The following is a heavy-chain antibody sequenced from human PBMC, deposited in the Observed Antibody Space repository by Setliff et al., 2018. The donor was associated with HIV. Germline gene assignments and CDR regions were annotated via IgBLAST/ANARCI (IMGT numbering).Heavy chain of an antibody. Sequence: SETLSLTCAVSGSSISNGYYWGWIRQPPGKGLEWIGSIYHSGSTYYNPSLKSRVTISVDTSKNQFSLKLSSVTAADTAVYYCARVVTMVRGAYYFDYWGQGTLVTVS. J-gene: IGHJ4*02. CDR2: IYHSGST. V-gene: IGHV4-38-2*01. CDR3: ARVVTMVRGAYYFDY. CDR1: GSSISNGYY. D-gene: IGHD3-10*01.